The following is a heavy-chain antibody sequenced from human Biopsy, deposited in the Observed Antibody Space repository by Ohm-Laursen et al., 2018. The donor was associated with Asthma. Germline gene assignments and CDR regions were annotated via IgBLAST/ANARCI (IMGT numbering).Heavy chain of an antibody. J-gene: IGHJ3*02. Sequence: GSLRLSCAASGFSISSYGMHWVRQAPGKGLEWVSSITGSGGFTYYADSVKGRFTISRDKSENTLYLQMNSLRAEDTAVYYCARAYGGSFFSGSFDIWGQGTMVTVSS. D-gene: IGHD4-23*01. CDR2: ITGSGGFT. CDR3: ARAYGGSFFSGSFDI. V-gene: IGHV3-23*01. CDR1: GFSISSYG.